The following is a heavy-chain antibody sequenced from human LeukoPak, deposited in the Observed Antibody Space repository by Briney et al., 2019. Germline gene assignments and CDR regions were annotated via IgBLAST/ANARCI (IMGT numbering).Heavy chain of an antibody. CDR2: IKQDGSEK. CDR1: GFTFSSYW. Sequence: GGSLRLSCAASGFTFSSYWMSWVRQAPGKGLEWVANIKQDGSEKYYVDSVKGRFTISRDNAKNSLYLQMNSLRAEDTAVYYCARGRRRSQSYYYVSSGYYFDYWGQGTLVTVSS. CDR3: ARGRRRSQSYYYVSSGYYFDY. D-gene: IGHD3-22*01. J-gene: IGHJ4*02. V-gene: IGHV3-7*01.